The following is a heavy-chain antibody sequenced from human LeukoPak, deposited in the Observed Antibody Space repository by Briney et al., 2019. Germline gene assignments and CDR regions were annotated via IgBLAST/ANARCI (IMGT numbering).Heavy chain of an antibody. CDR3: ARGYCSGGSCPFDY. CDR1: GGSISSYY. J-gene: IGHJ4*02. CDR2: IYTSGST. V-gene: IGHV4-4*07. Sequence: SETLPLTCTVSGGSISSYYWSWIRQPAGKGLEWIGRIYTSGSTNYNPSLKSRVTMSVDTSKNQFSLKLSSVTAADTAVYYCARGYCSGGSCPFDYWGQGTLVTVSS. D-gene: IGHD2-15*01.